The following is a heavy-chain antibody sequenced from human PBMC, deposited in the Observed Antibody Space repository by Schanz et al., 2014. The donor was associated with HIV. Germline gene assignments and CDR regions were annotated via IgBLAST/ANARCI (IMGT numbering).Heavy chain of an antibody. V-gene: IGHV4-31*03. Sequence: QVQLQESGPGLVKPSETLSLTCTVSGGSIISGDYYWTWIRQHPGKGLEWIGHIYYSGNTHYNPYLSERLTISVDTSKNQSALEVNSVPASDTAVYYCAREDFSNWSFDLWGRGTRVSVSS. CDR2: IYYSGNT. CDR3: AREDFSNWSFDL. D-gene: IGHD3-3*01. J-gene: IGHJ2*01. CDR1: GGSIISGDYY.